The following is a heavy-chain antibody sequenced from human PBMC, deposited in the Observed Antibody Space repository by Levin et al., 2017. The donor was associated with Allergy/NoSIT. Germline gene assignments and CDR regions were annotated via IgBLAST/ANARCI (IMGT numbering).Heavy chain of an antibody. CDR3: ARDECAWFGECYGPDV. D-gene: IGHD3-10*01. CDR1: GDSISRGSYY. J-gene: IGHJ6*02. CDR2: IPHSGSA. V-gene: IGHV4-31*03. Sequence: SETLSLTCTVSGDSISRGSYYWTWILQLPGTGLEWIGFIPHSGSASYNPSLRSRLTLSLDTSKNQFSLKLASVTVADTAVYYCARDECAWFGECYGPDVWGQGTTVIVSS.